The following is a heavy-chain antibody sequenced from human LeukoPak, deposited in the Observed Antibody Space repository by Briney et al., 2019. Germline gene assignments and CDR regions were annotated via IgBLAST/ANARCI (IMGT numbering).Heavy chain of an antibody. CDR2: ISANNGNT. Sequence: ASVKVSCKASGYTFISYGISWVRQAPGQGLEWMGWISANNGNTNYAQKLQGRVTMTTDTSTSTAYMELRSLRSDDTAVYYCARVGYDILTGYYNVLDYWGQGTLVNVFS. V-gene: IGHV1-18*01. CDR1: GYTFISYG. CDR3: ARVGYDILTGYYNVLDY. J-gene: IGHJ4*02. D-gene: IGHD3-9*01.